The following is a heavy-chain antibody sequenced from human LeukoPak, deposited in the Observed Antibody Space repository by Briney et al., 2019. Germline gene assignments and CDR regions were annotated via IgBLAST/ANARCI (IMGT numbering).Heavy chain of an antibody. Sequence: SETLSLTCTVSGGPISSGSYYWSWIRQPAGKGLEWIGHIYPSGSTNYNPSLKSRVTISIDTSRNQFSLHLNSVTAADTAVYYCAREYSNPLRYFDYWGQGTLVTVSS. CDR3: AREYSNPLRYFDY. V-gene: IGHV4-61*09. D-gene: IGHD4-11*01. CDR2: IYPSGST. J-gene: IGHJ4*02. CDR1: GGPISSGSYY.